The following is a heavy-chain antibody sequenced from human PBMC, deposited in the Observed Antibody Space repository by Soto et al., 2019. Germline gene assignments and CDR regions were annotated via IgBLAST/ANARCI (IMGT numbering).Heavy chain of an antibody. CDR1: GGSISSYY. V-gene: IGHV4-59*01. Sequence: QVQLQESGPGLVKPSETLSLTCTVSGGSISSYYWSWIRQPPGKGLEWIGYIYYSGSTNYNPSLNSRVTISVDTTKNQFSLRLSSVTAADTAVYYCARDRGYCSGGSCYGTHALDIWGQGTMVTVSS. CDR2: IYYSGST. D-gene: IGHD2-15*01. CDR3: ARDRGYCSGGSCYGTHALDI. J-gene: IGHJ3*02.